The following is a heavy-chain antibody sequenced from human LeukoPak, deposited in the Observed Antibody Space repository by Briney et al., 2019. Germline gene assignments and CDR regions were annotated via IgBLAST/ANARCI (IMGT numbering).Heavy chain of an antibody. CDR3: ASTPYYYGSGSYYYFDY. Sequence: ASVKVSCKASGYTFTSYGISWVRQAPGQGLEWMGWISAYNGNTNYAQKLQGRVTMTTDTSTSTAYMELRSLRSDDTAVYYCASTPYYYGSGSYYYFDYCGQGTLVTVSS. CDR1: GYTFTSYG. CDR2: ISAYNGNT. V-gene: IGHV1-18*01. D-gene: IGHD3-10*01. J-gene: IGHJ4*02.